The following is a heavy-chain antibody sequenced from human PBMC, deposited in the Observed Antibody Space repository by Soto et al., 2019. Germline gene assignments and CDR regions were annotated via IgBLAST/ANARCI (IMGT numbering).Heavy chain of an antibody. CDR2: ISGSGGST. V-gene: IGHV3-23*01. CDR3: AKVYFRETGYYDFWSGYYTNFDY. Sequence: GGSLRLSCAASGFTFSSYAMSWVRQAPGKGLEWVSAISGSGGSTYYADSVKGRFTISRDNSKNTLYLQMNSLRAEDTAVYYCAKVYFRETGYYDFWSGYYTNFDYWGQGTLVTVSS. CDR1: GFTFSSYA. D-gene: IGHD3-3*01. J-gene: IGHJ4*02.